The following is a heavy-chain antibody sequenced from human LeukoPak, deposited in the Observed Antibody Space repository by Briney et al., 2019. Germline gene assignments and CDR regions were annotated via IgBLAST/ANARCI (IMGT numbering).Heavy chain of an antibody. CDR1: GGSLSSSSYY. CDR3: ARVRRYHGSGSYADY. V-gene: IGHV4-39*07. CDR2: IYYSGST. J-gene: IGHJ4*02. Sequence: SETLSLTCTVSGGSLSSSSYYWGWIRQPPGKGLEWIGSIYYSGSTYYSPSLRSRVTILVDTSKNQFSLKLSSVNAADTAVYYCARVRRYHGSGSYADYWGQGTLVTVSS. D-gene: IGHD3-10*01.